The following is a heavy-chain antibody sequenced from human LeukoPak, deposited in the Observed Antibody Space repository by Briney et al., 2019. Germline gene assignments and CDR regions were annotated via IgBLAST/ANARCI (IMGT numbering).Heavy chain of an antibody. CDR3: ARIAGHSGNYPTSDS. J-gene: IGHJ4*02. CDR1: GGSFGNYV. Sequence: PSETLSLTCTVSGGSFGNYVWSWIRQPPGKGLESIGYIYTSRSTNYNPSLKSRVTISVDTSKNQFSLKLSSVTAADAAVSYCARIAGHSGNYPTSDSWGQGTLVTVSS. V-gene: IGHV4-4*09. D-gene: IGHD1-26*01. CDR2: IYTSRST.